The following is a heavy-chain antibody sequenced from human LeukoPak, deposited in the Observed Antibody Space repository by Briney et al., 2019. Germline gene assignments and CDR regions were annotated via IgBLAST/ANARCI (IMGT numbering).Heavy chain of an antibody. CDR2: IYSGGST. D-gene: IGHD4-17*01. J-gene: IGHJ4*02. Sequence: PGGSLRLSCAASGFTVSTHYMTWVRQAPGKGLEWVSVIYSGGSTYYADSVKGRFTISRDNAKNSLYLQMNSLRAEDTAVYYCASTADYGDYDDYWGQGTLVTVPS. CDR3: ASTADYGDYDDY. CDR1: GFTVSTHY. V-gene: IGHV3-53*01.